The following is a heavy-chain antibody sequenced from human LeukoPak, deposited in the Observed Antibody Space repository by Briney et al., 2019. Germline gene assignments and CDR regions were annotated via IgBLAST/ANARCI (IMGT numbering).Heavy chain of an antibody. CDR1: GFTFSSYA. D-gene: IGHD2-2*02. Sequence: GGSLRLSCAASGFTFSSYAMSRVRQAPGKGLEWVSAISGSGGSTYYADSVKGRFTISRDNSKNTLYLQMNSLRAEDTAVYYCAKAYGYQLLYRFDYWGQGTLVTVSS. J-gene: IGHJ4*02. CDR3: AKAYGYQLLYRFDY. V-gene: IGHV3-23*01. CDR2: ISGSGGST.